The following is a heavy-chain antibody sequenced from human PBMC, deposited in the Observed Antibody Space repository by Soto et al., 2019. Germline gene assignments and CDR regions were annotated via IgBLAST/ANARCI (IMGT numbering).Heavy chain of an antibody. CDR2: ISGSGGST. Sequence: GGSVRLSCAASVFTFSSYAISWVRQAPGKGLEWVSAISGSGGSTYYADSVKGRFTISRDNSKNTLYLQMNSLRAEDTAVYYCAKDLVVPAATFDYWGQGTLVTVSS. CDR3: AKDLVVPAATFDY. CDR1: VFTFSSYA. D-gene: IGHD2-2*01. J-gene: IGHJ4*02. V-gene: IGHV3-23*01.